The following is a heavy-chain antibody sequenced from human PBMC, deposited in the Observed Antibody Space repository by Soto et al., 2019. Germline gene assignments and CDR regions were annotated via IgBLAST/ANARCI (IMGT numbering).Heavy chain of an antibody. CDR1: GFTFRSYE. CDR3: ARDRDYYDSSGYCDY. D-gene: IGHD3-22*01. CDR2: ISSSGSTI. Sequence: EVQLVESGRGLVQPGGSLRLSCAASGFTFRSYEMNWVRQAPGKGLEWVSYISSSGSTIYYADSVKGRFTVSRDNARNSLYLQMNSLRVEDTGVYYCARDRDYYDSSGYCDYWGQGTLVTVSS. V-gene: IGHV3-48*03. J-gene: IGHJ4*02.